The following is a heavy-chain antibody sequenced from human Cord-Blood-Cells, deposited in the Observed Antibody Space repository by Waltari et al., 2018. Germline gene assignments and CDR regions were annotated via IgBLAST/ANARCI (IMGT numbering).Heavy chain of an antibody. J-gene: IGHJ4*02. V-gene: IGHV4-39*01. Sequence: QLQLQESGPGLVKPSETLSLTCTVSGGSISSSSYYWGWIRQPPGKGLEWIGSSDFSGSTYYNPSLKSRVTISVDTSKNQFSLKLSSVTAADTAVYYCARPGHVDSSPLAPLDYWGQGTLVTVSS. CDR3: ARPGHVDSSPLAPLDY. CDR2: SDFSGST. CDR1: GGSISSSSYY. D-gene: IGHD3-22*01.